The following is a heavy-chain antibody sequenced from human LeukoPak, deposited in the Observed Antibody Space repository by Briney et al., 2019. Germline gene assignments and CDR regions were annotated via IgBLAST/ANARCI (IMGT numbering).Heavy chain of an antibody. CDR3: ARDLIIAVAGGGFDY. CDR1: GGSISSSSYY. V-gene: IGHV4-39*02. D-gene: IGHD6-19*01. CDR2: IYYSGST. J-gene: IGHJ4*02. Sequence: SETLSLTCTVSGGSISSSSYYWGWIRQPPGKGLEWIGSIYYSGSTYYNPSLKSRVTISVDTSKNQFSLKLSSVTAADTAVYYCARDLIIAVAGGGFDYWGQGTLVTVSS.